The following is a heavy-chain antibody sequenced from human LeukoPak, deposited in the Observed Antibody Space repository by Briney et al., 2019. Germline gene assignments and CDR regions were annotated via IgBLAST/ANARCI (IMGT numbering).Heavy chain of an antibody. CDR1: SGSISSPPYY. Sequence: SQTLSLTCTVSSGSISSPPYYWSWIRQPAGKEVEWIGRIYSSGIFDYNPSLKSRVTLSIDTSKNSFSLRLSSVTATDTAVYYCARDVVAATFNTNWFDPWGQGTLVTVSS. CDR2: IYSSGIF. D-gene: IGHD2-15*01. CDR3: ARDVVAATFNTNWFDP. V-gene: IGHV4-61*02. J-gene: IGHJ5*02.